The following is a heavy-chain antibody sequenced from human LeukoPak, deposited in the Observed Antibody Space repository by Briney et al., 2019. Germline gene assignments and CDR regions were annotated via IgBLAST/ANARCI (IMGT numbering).Heavy chain of an antibody. CDR3: ASAHIAAVAFDI. Sequence: ASVKVSCKASGYTFTGYYMHWVRQAPGQGLEWMGWINPNSGGTNYAQEFQGRVTMTRDTSISTAYMELSRLRSDDTAVYYCASAHIAAVAFDIWGQGTMVTVSS. CDR1: GYTFTGYY. J-gene: IGHJ3*02. CDR2: INPNSGGT. V-gene: IGHV1-2*02. D-gene: IGHD6-13*01.